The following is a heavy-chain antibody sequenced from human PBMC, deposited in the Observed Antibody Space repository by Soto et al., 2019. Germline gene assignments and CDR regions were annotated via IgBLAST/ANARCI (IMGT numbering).Heavy chain of an antibody. CDR3: ARESGPQSTVTTFVPNY. Sequence: GGSLRLSCAASGFTFSSYWMSWVRQAPGKGLEWVANIKQDGSEKYYVDSVKGRFTISRDNAKNSLYLQMNSLRAEDTAVYYCARESGPQSTVTTFVPNYWGQGTLVTVSS. D-gene: IGHD4-17*01. CDR2: IKQDGSEK. V-gene: IGHV3-7*05. J-gene: IGHJ4*02. CDR1: GFTFSSYW.